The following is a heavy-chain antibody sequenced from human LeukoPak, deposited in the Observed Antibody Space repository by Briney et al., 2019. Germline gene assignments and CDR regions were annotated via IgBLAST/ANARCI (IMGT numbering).Heavy chain of an antibody. J-gene: IGHJ4*02. CDR2: INHRGST. D-gene: IGHD5-18*01. CDR1: GGSLSGYY. Sequence: PSETLSLTCAVYGGSLSGYYWTWIRQPPGKGLEWIGEINHRGSTNYNPSLTSRVTMSVDMSKNQVSLKLSSVTAADTAVYYCAKASRGYTFGYPGFWGQGALVTVSA. V-gene: IGHV4-34*01. CDR3: AKASRGYTFGYPGF.